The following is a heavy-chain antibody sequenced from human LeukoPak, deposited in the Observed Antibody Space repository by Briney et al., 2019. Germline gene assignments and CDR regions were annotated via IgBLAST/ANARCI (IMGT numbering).Heavy chain of an antibody. D-gene: IGHD1-26*01. CDR3: ATGASWYYRGYFDY. Sequence: PSETLSLTCAVYGGSFSGYYWSWIRQPPGKGLEWIGEINHSGSTNYNPSLKSRVTISVDTSKNQFSLKLSSVTAADTAVYYCATGASWYYRGYFDYWGQGTLVTVSS. V-gene: IGHV4-34*01. CDR1: GGSFSGYY. J-gene: IGHJ4*02. CDR2: INHSGST.